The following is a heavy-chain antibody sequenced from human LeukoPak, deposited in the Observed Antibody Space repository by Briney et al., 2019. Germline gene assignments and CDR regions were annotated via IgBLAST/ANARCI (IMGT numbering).Heavy chain of an antibody. D-gene: IGHD6-13*01. J-gene: IGHJ4*02. CDR3: ARVGYSSSWYQGPFDY. V-gene: IGHV3-23*01. CDR1: GFTFSSYA. Sequence: GGSLRLPCAASGFTFSSYAMSWVRQAPGKGLEWVSAISGSGGSTYYADSVKGRFTISRDNSKNTLYLQMNSLRAEDTAVYYCARVGYSSSWYQGPFDYWGQGTLVTVSS. CDR2: ISGSGGST.